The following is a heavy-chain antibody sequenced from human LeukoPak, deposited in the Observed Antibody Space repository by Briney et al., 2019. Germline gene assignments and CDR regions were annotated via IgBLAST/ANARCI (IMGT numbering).Heavy chain of an antibody. J-gene: IGHJ3*02. CDR2: IYYSGST. CDR1: GGSISSYY. CDR3: ARGVVFYYDSSGYRPFDAFDI. V-gene: IGHV4-59*01. Sequence: PSETLSLTCAVYGGSISSYYWSWIRQPPGRGLEWIGYIYYSGSTNYKPSLKSRVTISVDTSKNQFSLKLSSVTAADTAVYYCARGVVFYYDSSGYRPFDAFDIWGQGTMVTVSS. D-gene: IGHD3-22*01.